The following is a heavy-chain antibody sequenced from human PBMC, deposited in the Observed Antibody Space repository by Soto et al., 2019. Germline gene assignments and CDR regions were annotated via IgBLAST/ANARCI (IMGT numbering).Heavy chain of an antibody. Sequence: QVQLVQSGAEVKKPGDSVKVSCSASGYTFTHFYITWVRQAPGQGLEWMGAISPHNFNTNFAQKFQGRVTLTTDTSTITAYIELRSPRSDDTTVYYCARNEGGYDILTGYYKAHHFDYWGQGVLVTVSS. CDR3: ARNEGGYDILTGYYKAHHFDY. D-gene: IGHD3-9*01. CDR1: GYTFTHFY. CDR2: ISPHNFNT. V-gene: IGHV1-18*01. J-gene: IGHJ4*02.